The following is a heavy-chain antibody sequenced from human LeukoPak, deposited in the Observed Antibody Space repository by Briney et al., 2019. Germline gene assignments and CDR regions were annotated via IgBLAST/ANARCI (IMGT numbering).Heavy chain of an antibody. CDR2: IIPILGIA. V-gene: IGHV1-69*04. Sequence: ASVKVSCKASGGTFSSYAISWVRQAPGQGLEWMGRIIPILGIANCAQKFQGRVTITADKSTSTAYMELSSLRSEDTAVYYCAREVTDYDILTGYLNWGQGTLVTVSS. D-gene: IGHD3-9*01. CDR3: AREVTDYDILTGYLN. J-gene: IGHJ4*02. CDR1: GGTFSSYA.